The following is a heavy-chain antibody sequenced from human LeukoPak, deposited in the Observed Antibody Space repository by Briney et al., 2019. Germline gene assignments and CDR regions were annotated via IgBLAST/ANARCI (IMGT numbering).Heavy chain of an antibody. D-gene: IGHD4-23*01. V-gene: IGHV1-69*13. CDR1: GGTFSSYA. J-gene: IGHJ6*03. CDR2: IIPIFGTA. CDR3: SYGGAYYYYYYMDV. Sequence: AAVKVSCKASGGTFSSYAISWVRQAPGQGLEWMGGIIPIFGTANYAQKFQGRVTITADESTSTAYMELSSLRSEDTAVYYRSYGGAYYYYYYMDVWGKGTTVTVSS.